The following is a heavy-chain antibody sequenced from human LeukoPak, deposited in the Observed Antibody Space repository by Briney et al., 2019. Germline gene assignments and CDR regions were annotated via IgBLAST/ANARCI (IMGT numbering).Heavy chain of an antibody. CDR3: AREGYGDLDY. D-gene: IGHD4-17*01. V-gene: IGHV4-34*01. Sequence: SETLSLSCAVYGGSFSGYYWSWIRQPPGKGLEWIGEINHSGSTNYNPSLKSRVTISVDTSKNQFSLKLSSVTAADTAVYYCAREGYGDLDYWGQGTLVTVSS. J-gene: IGHJ4*02. CDR2: INHSGST. CDR1: GGSFSGYY.